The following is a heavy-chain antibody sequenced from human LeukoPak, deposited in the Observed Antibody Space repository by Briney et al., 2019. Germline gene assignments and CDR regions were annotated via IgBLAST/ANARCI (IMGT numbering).Heavy chain of an antibody. V-gene: IGHV3-23*01. Sequence: GGSLRLSCAASGFTFSSYGMSWVRQAPGKGLEWVSAISGSGGSTYYADSVKGRFTISRDNSKNTLYLQMNSLRAEDTAVYYCAKDPSGDYYDSSGSEFDYWGQGTLVTVSS. CDR1: GFTFSSYG. D-gene: IGHD3-22*01. J-gene: IGHJ4*02. CDR2: ISGSGGST. CDR3: AKDPSGDYYDSSGSEFDY.